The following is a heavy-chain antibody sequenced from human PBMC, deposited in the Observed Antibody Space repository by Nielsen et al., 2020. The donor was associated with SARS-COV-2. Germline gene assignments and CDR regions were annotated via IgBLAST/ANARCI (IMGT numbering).Heavy chain of an antibody. D-gene: IGHD2-8*01. V-gene: IGHV4-39*07. J-gene: IGHJ4*02. CDR3: ARDSDIVLMVYVPAGLFDY. Sequence: WIRQPPGKGLEWIGSIYYSGSTYYNPSLKSRVTISVDTSKNQFSLKLSSVIAADTAVYYCARDSDIVLMVYVPAGLFDYWGQGTLVTVSS. CDR2: IYYSGST.